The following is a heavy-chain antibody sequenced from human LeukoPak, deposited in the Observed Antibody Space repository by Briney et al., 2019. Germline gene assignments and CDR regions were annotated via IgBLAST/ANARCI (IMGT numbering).Heavy chain of an antibody. J-gene: IGHJ4*02. CDR2: IYYSGST. CDR1: GGSISSGGYY. Sequence: TSSETLSLTCTVSGGSISSGGYYWSWIRQHPGKGLEWIGYIYYSGSTYYNPSLKSRVTISVDTSKNQFSLKLSSVTAADTAVYYCARDIHDSSGYYFDYWGQGTLVTVSS. V-gene: IGHV4-31*03. CDR3: ARDIHDSSGYYFDY. D-gene: IGHD3-22*01.